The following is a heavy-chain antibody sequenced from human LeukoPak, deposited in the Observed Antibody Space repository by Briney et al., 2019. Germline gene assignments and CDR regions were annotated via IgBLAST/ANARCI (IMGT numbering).Heavy chain of an antibody. J-gene: IGHJ4*02. CDR1: GGSISSYY. V-gene: IGHV4-59*12. Sequence: PSETLSLTCTVSGGSISSYYWSWIRQPLEKGLEWIGYIYYSGTTNYNPSLKSRLTISVDTSKNQFSLKLSSVTAADTAVYYCARRGYCSGGTCLTFDLWGQGTLVTVSS. CDR2: IYYSGTT. CDR3: ARRGYCSGGTCLTFDL. D-gene: IGHD2-15*01.